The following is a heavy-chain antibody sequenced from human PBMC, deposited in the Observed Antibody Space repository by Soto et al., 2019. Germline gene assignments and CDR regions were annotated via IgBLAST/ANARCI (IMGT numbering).Heavy chain of an antibody. CDR2: IYYSGST. V-gene: IGHV4-39*01. CDR3: ARHWVTTTKTFDY. J-gene: IGHJ4*02. Sequence: SETLSLTCAVYGGSFSSYYWGWIRQPPGKGLEWIGSIYYSGSTYFNPSLKSRVTISVDTSKNQFSLKLSSVTAADTAVYYCARHWVTTTKTFDYWGQGTLVTVSS. D-gene: IGHD4-17*01. CDR1: GGSFSSYY.